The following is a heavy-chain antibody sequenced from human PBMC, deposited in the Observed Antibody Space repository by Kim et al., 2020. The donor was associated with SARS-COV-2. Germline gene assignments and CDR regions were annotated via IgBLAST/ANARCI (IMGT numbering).Heavy chain of an antibody. J-gene: IGHJ4*02. CDR3: ARDLRNGAYDYHFDY. Sequence: GGSLRLSCAASGFTFSTYGMHWVRQAPGKGLEWVAVIWYDGTNKYYEESVKGRMIISRDNSKNTLYLQMNSLRDEDTAVYYCARDLRNGAYDYHFDYWGQGALVTVSS. V-gene: IGHV3-33*01. D-gene: IGHD5-12*01. CDR1: GFTFSTYG. CDR2: IWYDGTNK.